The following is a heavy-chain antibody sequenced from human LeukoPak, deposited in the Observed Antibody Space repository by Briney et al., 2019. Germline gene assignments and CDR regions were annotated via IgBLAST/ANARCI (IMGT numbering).Heavy chain of an antibody. CDR3: AKTAPLYDSSGYYRDY. Sequence: PGGSLRLSCAASGFIFSSYAMSWVRQAPGKGLEWVSAISGSGGSTYYADSVKGRFTISRDNSKNTLYLQMNSLRAEDTAVYYCAKTAPLYDSSGYYRDYWGQGTLVTVSS. CDR1: GFIFSSYA. CDR2: ISGSGGST. D-gene: IGHD3-22*01. J-gene: IGHJ4*02. V-gene: IGHV3-23*01.